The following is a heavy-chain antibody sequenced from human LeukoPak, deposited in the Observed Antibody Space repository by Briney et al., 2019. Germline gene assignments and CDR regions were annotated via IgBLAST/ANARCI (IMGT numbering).Heavy chain of an antibody. V-gene: IGHV4-34*01. Sequence: SETLSLTCAVYGGSFSGYYWSWIRQPPGKGLEWIGEIYHTGSTNYNPSLKSRVTISVDASKNQFSLKLTSVTAADTAVYYCVRGINDVYRSRQGNWFDPWGQGTLVTVSS. CDR3: VRGINDVYRSRQGNWFDP. D-gene: IGHD5-24*01. CDR2: IYHTGST. CDR1: GGSFSGYY. J-gene: IGHJ5*02.